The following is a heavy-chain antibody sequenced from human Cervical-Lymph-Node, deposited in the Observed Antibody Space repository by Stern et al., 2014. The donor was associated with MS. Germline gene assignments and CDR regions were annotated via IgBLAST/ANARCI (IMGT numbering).Heavy chain of an antibody. CDR1: GNSFTIYY. V-gene: IGHV5-51*01. J-gene: IGHJ4*02. CDR3: ARHVQGFDY. Sequence: EVQLVESGAEVKKPGESLKISCKLSGNSFTIYYIAWGRQMPGKGLEWLGFIYPYDSYPTYSPSFQGQVTISAAKSITTAYLQWSSLRASDTAMYYCARHVQGFDYWGQGTLVTVSS. CDR2: IYPYDSYP.